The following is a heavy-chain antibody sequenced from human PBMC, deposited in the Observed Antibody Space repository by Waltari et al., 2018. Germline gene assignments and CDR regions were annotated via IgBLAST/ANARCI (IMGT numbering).Heavy chain of an antibody. CDR3: ASEVGGY. Sequence: QVQLQESGPGLVKPSETLSLTCTVSGCSISSYYWSWIRQPPGKGLEWIGYIYTSGSTNYNPSLKSRVTISVDTSKNQFSLKLSSVTAADTAVYYCASEVGGYWGQGTLVTVSS. J-gene: IGHJ4*02. CDR2: IYTSGST. V-gene: IGHV4-4*09. CDR1: GCSISSYY.